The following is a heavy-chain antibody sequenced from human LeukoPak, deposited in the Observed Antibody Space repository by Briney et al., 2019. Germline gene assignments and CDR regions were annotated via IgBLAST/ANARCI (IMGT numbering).Heavy chain of an antibody. Sequence: PSETLSHTCTVSGGFISSYYWSWIRQPPGKGLEWIGYIYYSGSTNYNPSLKSRVTISVDTSKNQFSLKLSSVTAADTAVYYCARWWAAAGNFDYWGQGTLVTVSS. V-gene: IGHV4-59*01. D-gene: IGHD6-13*01. CDR2: IYYSGST. CDR3: ARWWAAAGNFDY. J-gene: IGHJ4*02. CDR1: GGFISSYY.